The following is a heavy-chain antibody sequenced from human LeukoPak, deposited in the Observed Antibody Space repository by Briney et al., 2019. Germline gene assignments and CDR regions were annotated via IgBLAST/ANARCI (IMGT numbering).Heavy chain of an antibody. CDR3: ARDDRYCSSTSCHGAGAFDI. CDR1: GGTFSSYA. J-gene: IGHJ3*02. V-gene: IGHV1-69*05. Sequence: SVKVSCNASGGTFSSYAISWVRQAPGQGLEWMGGIIPVFGTANYAQKFQGRVTITTDESTSTAYMELSSLRSEDTAVYYCARDDRYCSSTSCHGAGAFDIWGQGTMVTVSS. CDR2: IIPVFGTA. D-gene: IGHD2-2*01.